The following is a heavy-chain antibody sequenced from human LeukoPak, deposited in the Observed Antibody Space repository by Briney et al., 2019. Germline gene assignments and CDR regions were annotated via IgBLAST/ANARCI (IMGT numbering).Heavy chain of an antibody. CDR1: GFTFSTCA. J-gene: IGHJ4*02. D-gene: IGHD2/OR15-2a*01. V-gene: IGHV3-23*01. CDR2: ISVSGSST. CDR3: ANQDSTEYSYYFDF. Sequence: GGSLRLSCAASGFTFSTCAMNWVRQAPGKGLEWVSGISVSGSSTYYADSVKGRLTISRDNSKNTLYLQMNSLRAEDTAVYYCANQDSTEYSYYFDFWGQGTLVTVSS.